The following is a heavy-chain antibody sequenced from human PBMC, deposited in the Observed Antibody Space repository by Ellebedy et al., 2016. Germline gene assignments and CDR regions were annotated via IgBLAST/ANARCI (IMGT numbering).Heavy chain of an antibody. D-gene: IGHD3-10*01. CDR3: ARDKEYYYGSGSYSQGGY. V-gene: IGHV1-18*01. CDR2: ISAYNGNT. Sequence: ASVKVSCKASGYTFTSYGISWVRQAPGQGLEWMGWISAYNGNTNYAQKLQGRVTMTTDTSTSTAYIELRSLRSDDTAVYYCARDKEYYYGSGSYSQGGYWGQGTLVTVSS. CDR1: GYTFTSYG. J-gene: IGHJ4*02.